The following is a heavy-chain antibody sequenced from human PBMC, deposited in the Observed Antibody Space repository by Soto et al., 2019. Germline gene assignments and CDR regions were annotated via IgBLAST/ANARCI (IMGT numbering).Heavy chain of an antibody. V-gene: IGHV3-73*01. J-gene: IGHJ6*02. CDR2: IRSKANSYAT. CDR3: TRIYYDFWSGPTPDV. CDR1: GFTFSGSA. D-gene: IGHD3-3*01. Sequence: GGSLRLSCAASGFTFSGSAMHWVRQASGKGLEWVGRIRSKANSYATAYAASVKGRFTISRDDSKNTAYLQMNSLKTEDTAVYYCTRIYYDFWSGPTPDVWGHGTTVTVSS.